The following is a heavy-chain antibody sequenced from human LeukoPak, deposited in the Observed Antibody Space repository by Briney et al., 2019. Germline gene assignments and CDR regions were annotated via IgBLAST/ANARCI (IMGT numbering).Heavy chain of an antibody. J-gene: IGHJ4*02. CDR3: ARATYGDYPFDY. CDR2: ISYDGSNK. V-gene: IGHV3-30-3*01. Sequence: GRSLRLSCAASGFTFSSYAMHWVRQAPGKGLEWVAVISYDGSNKYYADSVKGRFTISRDNSKNTLYLQMNSLRAEDTAVYYCARATYGDYPFDYWGQGTLVTASS. D-gene: IGHD4-17*01. CDR1: GFTFSSYA.